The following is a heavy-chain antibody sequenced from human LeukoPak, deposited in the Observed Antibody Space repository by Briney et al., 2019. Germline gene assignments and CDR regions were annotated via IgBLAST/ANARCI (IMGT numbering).Heavy chain of an antibody. Sequence: LRLSCAASGFTFSSYAMSWVRQPPGKGLEWIGEINHSGSTNYNPSLKSRVTISVDTSKNQFSLKLSSVTAADTAVYYCARSGALAARPLYCYGMDVWGQGTTVTVSS. J-gene: IGHJ6*02. CDR1: GFTFSSYA. V-gene: IGHV4-34*01. D-gene: IGHD6-6*01. CDR2: INHSGST. CDR3: ARSGALAARPLYCYGMDV.